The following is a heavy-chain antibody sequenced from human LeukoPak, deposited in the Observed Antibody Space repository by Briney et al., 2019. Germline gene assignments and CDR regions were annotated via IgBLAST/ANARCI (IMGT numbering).Heavy chain of an antibody. CDR3: ATGRDYDFWSGYSFDY. J-gene: IGHJ4*02. Sequence: ASVKVSCKASGYTFTSYDINWVRQATGQGLEWMGWMNPNSGNTGYAQKFQGRVTMTRNTSISTAYMELSSLRSEDTAVYYCATGRDYDFWSGYSFDYWGQGTLVTVSS. D-gene: IGHD3-3*01. CDR1: GYTFTSYD. CDR2: MNPNSGNT. V-gene: IGHV1-8*01.